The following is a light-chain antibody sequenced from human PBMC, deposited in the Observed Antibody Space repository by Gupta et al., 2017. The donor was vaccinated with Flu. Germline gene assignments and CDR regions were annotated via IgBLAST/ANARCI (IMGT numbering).Light chain of an antibody. V-gene: IGKV2-28*01. J-gene: IGKJ5*01. CDR1: QSLLYSNGYNY. CDR2: LAS. CDR3: MQALQTPVT. Sequence: ISCRSSQSLLYSNGYNYLDWYLQKPGQSPQLLIYLASNRVSGVPDRFSGSGSGTDFTLKISRVEAEDVGVYYCMQALQTPVTFGQGTRLEIK.